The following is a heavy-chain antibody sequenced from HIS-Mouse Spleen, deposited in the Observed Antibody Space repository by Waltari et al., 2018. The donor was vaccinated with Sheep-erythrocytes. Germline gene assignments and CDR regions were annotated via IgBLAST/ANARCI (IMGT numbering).Heavy chain of an antibody. V-gene: IGHV1-69*04. CDR1: GGTFSSYA. D-gene: IGHD1-26*01. CDR3: AQTGATTPHFDY. J-gene: IGHJ4*02. Sequence: QVQLVQSGAEVKKPGSSVTVSCKASGGTFSSYAISWVRQAPGQGLEWIGMSNPILGIANDEQKFQSRCTITADKSTSTAYMELGSLRSEDTAVYYCAQTGATTPHFDYWGQGTLVTVSS. CDR2: SNPILGIA.